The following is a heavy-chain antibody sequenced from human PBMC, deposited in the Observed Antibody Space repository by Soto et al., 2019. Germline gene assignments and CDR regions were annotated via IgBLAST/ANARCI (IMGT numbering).Heavy chain of an antibody. CDR2: IWYDGSNK. CDR1: GFTFSSYG. V-gene: IGHV3-33*01. D-gene: IGHD6-13*01. CDR3: ARKGNSWLDY. Sequence: QVQLVESGGGVVQPGRSLRLSCAASGFTFSSYGMHWVRQAPGKGLEWVTVIWYDGSNKYYADSVKGRFTISRDNSKNTLYMQMNSLRAEDTAVYYCARKGNSWLDYWGQGTLVTVSS. J-gene: IGHJ4*02.